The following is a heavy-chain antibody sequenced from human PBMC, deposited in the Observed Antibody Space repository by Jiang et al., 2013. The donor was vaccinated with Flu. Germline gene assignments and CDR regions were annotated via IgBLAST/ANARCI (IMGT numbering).Heavy chain of an antibody. CDR1: GFTFSSYS. J-gene: IGHJ4*02. V-gene: IGHV3-21*01. CDR3: ARNARDTAMVFPLYYFDY. D-gene: IGHD5-18*01. CDR2: ISSSSSYI. Sequence: VQLVESGGGLVKPGGSLRLSCAASGFTFSSYSMNWVRQAPGKGLEWVSSISSSSSYIYYADSVKGRFTISRDNAKNSLYLQMNSLRAEDTAVYYCARNARDTAMVFPLYYFDYWGQGTLVTVSS.